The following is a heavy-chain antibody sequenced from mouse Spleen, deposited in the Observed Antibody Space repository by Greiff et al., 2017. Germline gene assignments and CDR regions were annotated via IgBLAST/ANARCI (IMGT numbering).Heavy chain of an antibody. J-gene: IGHJ4*01. Sequence: VQLVESGPGLVQPSQSLSITCTVSGFSLTSYGVHWVRQSPGKGLEWLGVIWSGGSTDYNAAFISRLSISKDNSKSQVFFKMNSLQANDTAIYYCARQDDEDYYAMDYWGQGTSVTVSS. D-gene: IGHD2-12*01. CDR2: IWSGGST. CDR3: ARQDDEDYYAMDY. CDR1: GFSLTSYG. V-gene: IGHV2-2*02.